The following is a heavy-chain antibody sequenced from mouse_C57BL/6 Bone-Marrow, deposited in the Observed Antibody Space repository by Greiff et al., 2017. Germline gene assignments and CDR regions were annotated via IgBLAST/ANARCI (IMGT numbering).Heavy chain of an antibody. J-gene: IGHJ1*03. D-gene: IGHD2-3*01. CDR3: ARDGYYWYCDV. V-gene: IGHV1-63*01. CDR2: IYPGGGYT. CDR1: GYTFTNYW. Sequence: VQLQQSGAELVRPGTSVKMSCKASGYTFTNYWIGWAKQRPGHGLEWIGDIYPGGGYTNYNEKFKGKATLTADKSSSTAYMQFSSLTSEDSAIYYCARDGYYWYCDVWGTGTTVTVSS.